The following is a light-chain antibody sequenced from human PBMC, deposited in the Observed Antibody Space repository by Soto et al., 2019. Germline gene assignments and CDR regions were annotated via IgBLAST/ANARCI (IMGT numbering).Light chain of an antibody. CDR1: HGVTRY. V-gene: IGKV3D-11*01. CDR2: DAS. Sequence: EIVLTQSPGTLSLSPGERATLSCRASHGVTRYVAWYQQKPVQAPRLLIYDASNRATGIPARFSGSGSGTDFTLTISSLEPEDFAVYYCQQRSNWHPITFGQGTRLEIK. CDR3: QQRSNWHPIT. J-gene: IGKJ5*01.